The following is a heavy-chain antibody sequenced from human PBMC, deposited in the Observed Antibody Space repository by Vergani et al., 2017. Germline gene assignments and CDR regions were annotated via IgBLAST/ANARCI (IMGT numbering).Heavy chain of an antibody. D-gene: IGHD5-24*01. V-gene: IGHV4-34*01. CDR3: ARSRDGYNFDVW. Sequence: QVQLQQWGAGLLKPSETLSLTCAVYGGSFSGYYWSWIRQPPGKGLEWIGEINHSGSTNYNPSLKSRVTISVDTSKNQFSLKLSSVTAADTAVYYCARSRDGYNFDVWWGQGTLVTVSS. CDR1: GGSFSGYY. J-gene: IGHJ4*02. CDR2: INHSGST.